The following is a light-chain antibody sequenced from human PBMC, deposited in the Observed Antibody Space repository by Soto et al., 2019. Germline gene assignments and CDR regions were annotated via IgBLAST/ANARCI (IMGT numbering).Light chain of an antibody. Sequence: QSVLTQPPSASGTPGQRVTISCSGSSSNIGSNTVNWYQQLPGTAPKLLSYSNNQRPSGVPDRFSGSKSGTSASLAISGLQSEDEAEYYCAAWDDSLNGTVVFGGGTKLTVL. CDR2: SNN. CDR3: AAWDDSLNGTVV. J-gene: IGLJ2*01. CDR1: SSNIGSNT. V-gene: IGLV1-44*01.